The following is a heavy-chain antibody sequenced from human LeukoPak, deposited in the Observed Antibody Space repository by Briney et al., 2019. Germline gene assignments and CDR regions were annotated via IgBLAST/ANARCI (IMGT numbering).Heavy chain of an antibody. J-gene: IGHJ5*02. CDR1: GGSFSGYY. CDR3: ARHDRVLLWLGIRRTGYDP. Sequence: PSETLSLTCAVYGGSFSGYYWSWIRQPPGKGLEWIGEINHSGSTNYNPSLKSRVTISVDTSKNQFSLKLSSVTAADTAVYYCARHDRVLLWLGIRRTGYDPWGQGTLVTVSS. V-gene: IGHV4-34*01. CDR2: INHSGST. D-gene: IGHD3-10*01.